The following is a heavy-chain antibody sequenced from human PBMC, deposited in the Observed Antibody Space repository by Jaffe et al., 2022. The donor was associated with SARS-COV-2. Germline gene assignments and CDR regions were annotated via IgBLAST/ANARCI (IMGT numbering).Heavy chain of an antibody. CDR2: ISSSSSYI. Sequence: EVQLVESGGGLVKPGGSLRLSCAASGFTFSSYSMNWVRQAPGKGLEWVSSISSSSSYIHYADSVKGRFTISRDNAKNSLYLQMNSLRAEDTAVYYCAREDSDYGEETLQWDYYFDYWGQGTLVTVSS. CDR3: AREDSDYGEETLQWDYYFDY. V-gene: IGHV3-21*01. J-gene: IGHJ4*02. D-gene: IGHD4-17*01. CDR1: GFTFSSYS.